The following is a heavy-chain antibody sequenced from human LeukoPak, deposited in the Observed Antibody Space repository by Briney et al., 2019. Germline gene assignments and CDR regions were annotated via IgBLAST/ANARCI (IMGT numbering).Heavy chain of an antibody. CDR1: GGSISSYY. Sequence: SETLSLTCTVSGGSISSYYWSWIRQPPWKGLEWIGYFYYSGSTNYNPSLKSRVTISVDTSQTQFSLRLSSVTAADTAVYYCARVQWQDDAFDIWGQGTMVTVSS. J-gene: IGHJ3*02. CDR3: ARVQWQDDAFDI. D-gene: IGHD6-19*01. V-gene: IGHV4-59*01. CDR2: FYYSGST.